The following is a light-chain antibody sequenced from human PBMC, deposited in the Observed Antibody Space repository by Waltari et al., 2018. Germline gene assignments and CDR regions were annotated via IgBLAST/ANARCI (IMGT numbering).Light chain of an antibody. Sequence: EIMLTQSPGTLSLSPGERATLSCRSSQSISKYLAWYQKKPGQAPRLLIYGASSRATGIPDRFSGSGSGTDFSLTISRLEPQDXXVDDCQHYVRLPATFGQGTKVEIK. V-gene: IGKV3-20*01. CDR3: QHYVRLPAT. CDR1: QSISKY. J-gene: IGKJ1*01. CDR2: GAS.